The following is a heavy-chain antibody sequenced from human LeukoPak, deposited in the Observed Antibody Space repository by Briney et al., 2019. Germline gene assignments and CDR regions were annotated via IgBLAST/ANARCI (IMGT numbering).Heavy chain of an antibody. CDR1: GFTFSTYG. CDR3: APTGTTGFGYFDY. CDR2: IQYDGGNE. D-gene: IGHD1-1*01. Sequence: PGGSLGLSCAASGFTFSTYGMHWVRQAPGKGLEWVAFIQYDGGNEYYADSVKGRFTISRDNSKNTLYLQMNSLRAEDTAVYYCAPTGTTGFGYFDYWGQGTLVTVSS. J-gene: IGHJ4*02. V-gene: IGHV3-30*02.